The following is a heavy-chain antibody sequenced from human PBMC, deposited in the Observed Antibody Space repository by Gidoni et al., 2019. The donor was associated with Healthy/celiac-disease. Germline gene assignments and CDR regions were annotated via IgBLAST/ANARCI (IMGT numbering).Heavy chain of an antibody. J-gene: IGHJ4*02. V-gene: IGHV3-9*01. Sequence: EVQLVESGGGLVQPGRSLRLSCAASGFTFDDYAIHWVRQAPGKGLEWVSGISWNSGSIGYADSVKGRFTISRDNAKNSLYLQMNSLRAEDTALYYCAKGSLRLGELSLSYFDYWGQGTLVTVSS. CDR3: AKGSLRLGELSLSYFDY. D-gene: IGHD3-16*02. CDR2: ISWNSGSI. CDR1: GFTFDDYA.